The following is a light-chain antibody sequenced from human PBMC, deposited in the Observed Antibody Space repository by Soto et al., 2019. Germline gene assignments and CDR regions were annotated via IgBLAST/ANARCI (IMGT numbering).Light chain of an antibody. V-gene: IGLV1-44*01. Sequence: VLTQPPSASATPGQSVTISCSGSSSNIGSNTVNWYQQLPGAAPKLLIYSNNQRPSGVPDRFSGSKSGTSASLGISGLQSEDEAVYYCATWDDSLSGSYVFGTGTKVTVL. J-gene: IGLJ1*01. CDR1: SSNIGSNT. CDR2: SNN. CDR3: ATWDDSLSGSYV.